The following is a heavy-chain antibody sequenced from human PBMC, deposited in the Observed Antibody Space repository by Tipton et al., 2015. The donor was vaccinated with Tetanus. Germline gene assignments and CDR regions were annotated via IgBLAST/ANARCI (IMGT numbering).Heavy chain of an antibody. CDR3: ARDRFSGARDRDYYYYYGMDV. D-gene: IGHD1-26*01. CDR1: GFTFSSYA. J-gene: IGHJ6*02. CDR2: ISFDGSAK. Sequence: SLRLSCAASGFTFSSYAMHWVRQAPGKGLEWVAVISFDGSAKYYADSVKGRFTISRDNSKNTLYLQMNSLRAEDTAVYYCARDRFSGARDRDYYYYYGMDVWGQGTTVTVSS. V-gene: IGHV3-30-3*01.